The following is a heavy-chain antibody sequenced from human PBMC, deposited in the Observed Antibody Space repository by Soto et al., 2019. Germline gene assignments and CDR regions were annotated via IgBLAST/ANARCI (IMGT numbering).Heavy chain of an antibody. D-gene: IGHD4-17*01. CDR2: IHSGGSRI. CDR1: GFTFSTYH. CDR3: ARDGSTVTTNYHYAVDV. V-gene: IGHV3-48*03. J-gene: IGHJ6*02. Sequence: GGSLRPSCAASGFTFSTYHMNWVRQAPGKGLEWVSYIHSGGSRIYYADSVKGRFTISRDNAKNSLYLQMNSLRAEDTAVYYCARDGSTVTTNYHYAVDVWGQGTTVTVSS.